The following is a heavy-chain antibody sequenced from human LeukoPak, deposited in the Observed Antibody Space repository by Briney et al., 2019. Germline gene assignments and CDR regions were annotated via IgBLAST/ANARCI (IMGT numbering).Heavy chain of an antibody. Sequence: PGGSLRLSCAASGFTFNNAWINWVRQAPGKGLVWVGRIKSKNVGGTTDYAAPVKGRFTISRDDSKNTVYLQMNSLKIEDTAVYYCTSHAAFDPWGQGTLVTVSS. V-gene: IGHV3-15*01. CDR2: IKSKNVGGTT. J-gene: IGHJ5*02. CDR1: GFTFNNAW. CDR3: TSHAAFDP.